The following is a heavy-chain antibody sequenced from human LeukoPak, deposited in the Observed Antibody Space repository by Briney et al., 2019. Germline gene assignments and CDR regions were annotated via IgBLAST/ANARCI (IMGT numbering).Heavy chain of an antibody. CDR3: ARDKYSSSWYRSWFDP. V-gene: IGHV3-66*01. CDR2: IYGGGST. CDR1: GFTVSSNY. Sequence: GGSLRLSCAASGFTVSSNYMSWVRQAPGKGLEWVSVIYGGGSTYYADSVKGRFTISRDNSKNTLYLQMNSLRAEDTAVYYCARDKYSSSWYRSWFDPWGQGTLVTVSS. J-gene: IGHJ5*02. D-gene: IGHD6-13*01.